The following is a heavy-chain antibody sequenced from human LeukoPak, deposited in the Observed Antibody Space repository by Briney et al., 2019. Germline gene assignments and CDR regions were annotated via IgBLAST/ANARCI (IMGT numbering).Heavy chain of an antibody. D-gene: IGHD3-22*01. V-gene: IGHV4-59*01. J-gene: IGHJ4*02. Sequence: SEILSLTCTVSGGSISSYYWSWIRQPPGKGLEWIGFIYYSGSTNYNPSLKSRVTISVDTSKNQFSLKLSSVTAADTAVYYCARVHYDSSGYPFDYWGQGTLVTVSS. CDR2: IYYSGST. CDR3: ARVHYDSSGYPFDY. CDR1: GGSISSYY.